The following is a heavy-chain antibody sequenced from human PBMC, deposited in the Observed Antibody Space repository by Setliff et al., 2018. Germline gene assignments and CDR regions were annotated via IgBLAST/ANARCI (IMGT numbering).Heavy chain of an antibody. D-gene: IGHD1-26*01. CDR2: LHYSGST. CDR1: GGSISSSSYY. V-gene: IGHV4-39*07. CDR3: ARGGDSGSYFLANHDAFDI. J-gene: IGHJ3*02. Sequence: SETLSLTCTVSGGSISSSSYYWGWIRQPPGKGLEWIGSLHYSGSTYYNPSLKSRVTISIDTSKNQFSLKLSSVTAADTAVYYCARGGDSGSYFLANHDAFDIWGQVTMVTVSS.